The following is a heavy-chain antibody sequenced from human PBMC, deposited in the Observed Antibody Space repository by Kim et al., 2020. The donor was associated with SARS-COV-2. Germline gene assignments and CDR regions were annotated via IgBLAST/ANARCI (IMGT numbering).Heavy chain of an antibody. J-gene: IGHJ2*01. CDR3: ARDFRADTVLWNVDL. Sequence: GGSLRLSCTASGFTFSNFGMNWVRQAPGKGLEWVSSISSSSKYIYYPDSVEGRFTVSRDNAKNSLSLQMNSLRADDTAVYYCARDFRADTVLWNVDLWGRGTLVTVSS. CDR2: ISSSSKYI. V-gene: IGHV3-21*01. D-gene: IGHD2-15*01. CDR1: GFTFSNFG.